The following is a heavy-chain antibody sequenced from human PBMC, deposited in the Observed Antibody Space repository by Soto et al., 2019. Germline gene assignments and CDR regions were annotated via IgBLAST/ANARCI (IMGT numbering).Heavy chain of an antibody. D-gene: IGHD3-9*01. CDR1: GGTVSSYA. CDR3: AREVRYYDILTGRRGFDY. V-gene: IGHV1-69*01. J-gene: IGHJ4*02. Sequence: QVQLVQSGAEVKKPGSSVKVSCKASGGTVSSYAISWVRQAPGQGLEWMGGIIPIFGTANYAQKFQGRVTITADESTSTAYMELSRLRAEDTAVYYCAREVRYYDILTGRRGFDYWCQGTLVTVSS. CDR2: IIPIFGTA.